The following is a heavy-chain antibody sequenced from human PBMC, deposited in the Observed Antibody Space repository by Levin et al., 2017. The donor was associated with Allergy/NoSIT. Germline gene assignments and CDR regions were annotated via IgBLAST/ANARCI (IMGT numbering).Heavy chain of an antibody. J-gene: IGHJ6*02. D-gene: IGHD2-21*02. CDR2: ISGSDYST. V-gene: IGHV3-23*01. CDR3: AKERDSDLALYGVDV. Sequence: GESLKISCAASGFTFSSYAMSWVRQAPGKGLEWVSTISGSDYSTYYADSVKGRFTISRDNSKNTLYLQMNSLRAEDTAVYYCAKERDSDLALYGVDVWGQGTTVTVSS. CDR1: GFTFSSYA.